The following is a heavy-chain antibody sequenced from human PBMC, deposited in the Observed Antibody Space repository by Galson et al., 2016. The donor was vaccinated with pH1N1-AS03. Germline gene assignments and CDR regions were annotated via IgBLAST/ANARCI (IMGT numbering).Heavy chain of an antibody. V-gene: IGHV3-23*01. CDR1: GFAFNDYA. CDR2: IASGGAET. CDR3: VRDDATSYDAFDM. D-gene: IGHD2-2*01. Sequence: SLRLSCAASGFAFNDYAMTWVRQPPGKGLEYVSSIASGGAETFSAESVKGRFTMSRDNSKHTVYLQMNSLTADDTAVYYCVRDDATSYDAFDMWGQGTMITVSS. J-gene: IGHJ3*02.